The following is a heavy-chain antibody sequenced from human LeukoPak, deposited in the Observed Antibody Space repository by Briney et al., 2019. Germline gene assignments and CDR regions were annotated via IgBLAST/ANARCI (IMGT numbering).Heavy chain of an antibody. CDR1: GFTFSSYA. CDR3: AAIVGATTPPFDY. J-gene: IGHJ4*02. V-gene: IGHV3-30*04. Sequence: GRSLRLSCAASGFTFSSYAMHWVRQAPGKGLEWVAVISYDGSTKYYADSVKGRFTISRGNSKNTLYLQMNSLRAEDTAVYYCAAIVGATTPPFDYWGQGTLVTVSS. D-gene: IGHD1-26*01. CDR2: ISYDGSTK.